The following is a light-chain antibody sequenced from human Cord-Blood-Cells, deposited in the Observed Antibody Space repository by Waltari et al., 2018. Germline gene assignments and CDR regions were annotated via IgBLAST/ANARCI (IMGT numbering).Light chain of an antibody. CDR1: SSDVGSYNL. CDR2: EGS. V-gene: IGLV2-23*01. Sequence: QSALTQPASVSGSPGQSITISCTGTSSDVGSYNLVSCYQQHPGKAPKLMIYEGSTRPSGVSNRFSGSKSGNTASLTISGLQAEDEADYYCCSYAGSSTLVFGGGTKLTVL. J-gene: IGLJ2*01. CDR3: CSYAGSSTLV.